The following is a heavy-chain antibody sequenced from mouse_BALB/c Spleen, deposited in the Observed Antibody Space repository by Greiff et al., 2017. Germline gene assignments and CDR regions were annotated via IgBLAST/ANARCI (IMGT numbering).Heavy chain of an antibody. J-gene: IGHJ3*01. CDR3: ARWGYDGYYEAY. Sequence: QVQLKESGPELVRPGVSVKISCKGSGYTFTDYAMHWVKQSHAKSLEWIGVISTYSGNTNYNQKFKGKATMTVDKSSSTAYMELARLTSEDSAIYYCARWGYDGYYEAYWGQGTLVTVSA. CDR1: GYTFTDYA. D-gene: IGHD2-3*01. V-gene: IGHV1-67*01. CDR2: ISTYSGNT.